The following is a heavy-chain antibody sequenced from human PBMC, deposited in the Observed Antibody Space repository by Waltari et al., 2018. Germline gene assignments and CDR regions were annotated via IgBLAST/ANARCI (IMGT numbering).Heavy chain of an antibody. Sequence: QVQLQESGPGLVKPSETLSLTCTVSGGSISSHYWSWIRQPPGKGLEWIGYIYYSGSTNYNPSLKSRVTISVDTSKNQFSLKLSSVTAADTAVYYCAREVRGIPSFFDYWGQGTLVTVSS. CDR2: IYYSGST. J-gene: IGHJ4*02. V-gene: IGHV4-59*11. D-gene: IGHD1-1*01. CDR1: GGSISSHY. CDR3: AREVRGIPSFFDY.